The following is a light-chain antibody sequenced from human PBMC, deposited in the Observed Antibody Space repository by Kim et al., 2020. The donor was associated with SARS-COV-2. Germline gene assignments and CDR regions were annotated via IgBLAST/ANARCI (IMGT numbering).Light chain of an antibody. CDR1: SGSIASNY. Sequence: NFMLTQPHSVSECPGKTVTISCTGSSGSIASNYVQWYQQRPGSAPITLIYEDEQRPSGVPDRFSGSIDRSSNSASLTISGLKTEDEADYYCQSYDADSRWVFGGGTQLTVL. V-gene: IGLV6-57*02. CDR3: QSYDADSRWV. CDR2: EDE. J-gene: IGLJ3*02.